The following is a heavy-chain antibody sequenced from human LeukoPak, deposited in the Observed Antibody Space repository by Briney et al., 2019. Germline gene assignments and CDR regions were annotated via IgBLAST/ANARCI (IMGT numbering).Heavy chain of an antibody. V-gene: IGHV1-2*04. CDR3: ARSSPWELAHAFDI. CDR1: GYTFTGYY. Sequence: ASVKVSCKASGYTFTGYYMHWVRQAPGQGLEWMGWINPNSGGTNYAQKFQGWVTMTRDTSISTAYMELSRLRSDDTAVYYCARSSPWELAHAFDIWGQGTMVTVSS. J-gene: IGHJ3*02. D-gene: IGHD1-26*01. CDR2: INPNSGGT.